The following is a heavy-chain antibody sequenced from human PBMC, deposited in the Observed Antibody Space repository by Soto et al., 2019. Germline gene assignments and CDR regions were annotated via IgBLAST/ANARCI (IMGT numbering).Heavy chain of an antibody. J-gene: IGHJ5*02. CDR3: ARERQGRYSSGWYNCFDP. D-gene: IGHD6-19*01. CDR1: GFTFSGDW. V-gene: IGHV3-53*04. CDR2: IYSGGST. Sequence: GGSLRLSCAASGFTFSGDWMHRVRQAPGKGLEWVSVIYSGGSTYYADSVKGRFTISRHNSKNTLYLQMNSLRAEDTAVYYCARERQGRYSSGWYNCFDPWGQGTLVTVSS.